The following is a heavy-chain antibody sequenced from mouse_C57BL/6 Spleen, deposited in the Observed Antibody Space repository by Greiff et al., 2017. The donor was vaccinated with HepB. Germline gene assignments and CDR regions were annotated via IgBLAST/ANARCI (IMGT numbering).Heavy chain of an antibody. Sequence: QVQLQQPGAELVRPGSSVKLSCKASGYTFTSYWMHWVKQRPIQGLEWIGNIDPSDSETHYNQKFKDKATLTVDKSSSTAYMQLSSLTSEDSAVYYWARKGRVRPEYFDVWGTGTTVTVSS. D-gene: IGHD1-2*01. CDR3: ARKGRVRPEYFDV. V-gene: IGHV1-52*01. CDR1: GYTFTSYW. J-gene: IGHJ1*03. CDR2: IDPSDSET.